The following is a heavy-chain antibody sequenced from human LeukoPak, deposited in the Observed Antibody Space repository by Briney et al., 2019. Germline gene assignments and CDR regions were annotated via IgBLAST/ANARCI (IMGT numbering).Heavy chain of an antibody. Sequence: SQTLSLTCAISGDSVSSISVAWDWIRQSPTRGLEWLGRTYYRSKWYYEYAVSVKGRININPDPSKNQFSLQLNSVTPEDTAVYYCALARSEYHYGMDVWGQGTTVTVSS. J-gene: IGHJ6*02. V-gene: IGHV6-1*01. CDR1: GDSVSSISVA. CDR3: ALARSEYHYGMDV. CDR2: TYYRSKWYY.